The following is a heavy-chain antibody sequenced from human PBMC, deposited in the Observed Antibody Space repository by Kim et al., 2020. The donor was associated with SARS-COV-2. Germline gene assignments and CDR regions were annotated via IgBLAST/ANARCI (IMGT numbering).Heavy chain of an antibody. V-gene: IGHV3-30-3*01. J-gene: IGHJ6*03. CDR2: ISYDGSNK. Sequence: GGSLRLSCAASGFTFSSCAIHWVRQAPGKGLEWVAVISYDGSNKNYADSVKGRFTISRDNSKNTLYLQMNSLRAEDTALYYCARDTRSRPRGYSDFYY. D-gene: IGHD3-10*01. CDR1: GFTFSSCA. CDR3: ARDTRSRPRGYSDFYY.